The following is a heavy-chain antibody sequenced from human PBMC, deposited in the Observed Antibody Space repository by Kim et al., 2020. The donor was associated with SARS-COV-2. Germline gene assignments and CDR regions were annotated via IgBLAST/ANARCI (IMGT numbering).Heavy chain of an antibody. CDR2: INPNSGGT. D-gene: IGHD6-13*01. CDR1: GYTFTGYY. J-gene: IGHJ1*01. CDR3: ARRGYSSSWYVAEYFQH. V-gene: IGHV1-2*02. Sequence: ASVKVSCKASGYTFTGYYMHWVRQAPGQGLEWMGWINPNSGGTNYAQKFQGRVTMTRDTSISTAYMELSRLRSDDTAVYYCARRGYSSSWYVAEYFQHWGQGTLVTVSS.